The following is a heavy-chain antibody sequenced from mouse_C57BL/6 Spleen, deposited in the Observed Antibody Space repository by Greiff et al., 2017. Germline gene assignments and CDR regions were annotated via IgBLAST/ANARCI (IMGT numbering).Heavy chain of an antibody. CDR2: INPNYGTT. CDR1: GYSFTDYN. CDR3: ARVVAGGSSPYYFDY. V-gene: IGHV1-39*01. D-gene: IGHD1-1*01. Sequence: EVKLQESGPELVKPGASVKISCKASGYSFTDYNMNWVKQSNGKSLEWIGVINPNYGTTSYNQKVKGKATLTVDQSSSTAYMQLNSLTSEDSAVYYCARVVAGGSSPYYFDYWGQGTTLTVSS. J-gene: IGHJ2*01.